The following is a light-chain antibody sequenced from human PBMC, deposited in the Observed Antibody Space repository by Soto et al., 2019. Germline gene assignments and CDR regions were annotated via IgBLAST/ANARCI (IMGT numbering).Light chain of an antibody. CDR2: GNS. CDR3: QSYDSSLSAGV. V-gene: IGLV1-40*01. J-gene: IGLJ3*02. CDR1: SSNIGAGYD. Sequence: QSALTQQPSVSGAPGQRVTISCTGSSSNIGAGYDVHWYQQLPGTAPKLLIYGNSNRPSGVPDRFSGSKSGTSASLAITGLQAEDEADYYCQSYDSSLSAGVFGGGTKLTVL.